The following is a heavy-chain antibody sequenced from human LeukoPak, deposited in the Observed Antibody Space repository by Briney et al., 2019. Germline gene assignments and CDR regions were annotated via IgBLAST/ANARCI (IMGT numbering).Heavy chain of an antibody. CDR2: VDPENGET. J-gene: IGHJ4*02. Sequence: ASVKISCKVSGYAFSDAYMHWVRQAPGKGLEWLGLVDPENGETEYAEKFQGRVTITADTSTDTAYMELSSLKSEDTAMYYCSNLPVSETDYWGRGTLVIASS. V-gene: IGHV1-69-2*01. CDR1: GYAFSDAY. D-gene: IGHD5/OR15-5a*01. CDR3: SNLPVSETDY.